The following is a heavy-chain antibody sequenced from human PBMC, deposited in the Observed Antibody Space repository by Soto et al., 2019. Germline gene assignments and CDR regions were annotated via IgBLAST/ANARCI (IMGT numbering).Heavy chain of an antibody. CDR2: IYPGDSDT. Sequence: GKGLEWMGIIYPGDSDTRYSPSFQGQVTISADKSISTAYLQWSSLKASDTATYYCARGLRYCSSTNCPNCFDPWGQGTLVTVSS. J-gene: IGHJ5*02. CDR3: ARGLRYCSSTNCPNCFDP. V-gene: IGHV5-51*01. D-gene: IGHD2-2*01.